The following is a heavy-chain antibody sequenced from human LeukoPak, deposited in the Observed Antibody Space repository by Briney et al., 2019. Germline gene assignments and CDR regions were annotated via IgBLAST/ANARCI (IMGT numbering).Heavy chain of an antibody. CDR3: ARVDGGEWYYFDY. Sequence: SVKVSCKASGGTFSNYAISWVRQAPGQGLEWMGRIIPFLDIADYAQKFQGRVTITADKSTSTAYMELSSLKSEDTAVFYCARVDGGEWYYFDYWGQGTLVTVSS. J-gene: IGHJ4*02. CDR1: GGTFSNYA. D-gene: IGHD2-8*02. CDR2: IIPFLDIA. V-gene: IGHV1-69*04.